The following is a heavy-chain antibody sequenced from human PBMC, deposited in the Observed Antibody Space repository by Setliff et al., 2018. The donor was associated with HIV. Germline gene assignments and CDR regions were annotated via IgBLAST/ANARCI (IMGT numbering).Heavy chain of an antibody. CDR2: IGSRGTPV. V-gene: IGHV3-11*01. CDR1: GFTFSDYF. J-gene: IGHJ1*01. Sequence: PGGSLRLSCEASGFTFSDYFMTWIRQAPGKGLEWISYIGSRGTPVKTADSLKGRFFVSRDNAKNSLYLQMNNLSVEDTAMYFCARTDSYTAMIWPWVRGTLVTVSS. CDR3: ARTDSYTAMIWP. D-gene: IGHD2-2*02.